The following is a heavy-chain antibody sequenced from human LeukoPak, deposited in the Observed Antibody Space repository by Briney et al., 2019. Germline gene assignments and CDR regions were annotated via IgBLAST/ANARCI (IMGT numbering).Heavy chain of an antibody. J-gene: IGHJ5*02. CDR1: GFTFSSYS. V-gene: IGHV3-21*01. CDR3: ARAVASNWFDP. D-gene: IGHD6-19*01. CDR2: ISSGSSYI. Sequence: GGSLRLSCAASGFTFSSYSMNWVRQAPGKGLEWVSSISSGSSYIYYADSVKGRFTISRDNAKNSLYLQMNSLRAEDTAVYYCARAVASNWFDPWGQGTLVTVSS.